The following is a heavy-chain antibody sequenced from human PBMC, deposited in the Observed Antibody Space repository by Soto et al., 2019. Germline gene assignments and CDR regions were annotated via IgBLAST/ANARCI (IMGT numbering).Heavy chain of an antibody. CDR3: ARPSIDILTGYYWGFDY. CDR1: GYTFTSYA. D-gene: IGHD3-9*01. J-gene: IGHJ4*02. V-gene: IGHV1-3*05. CDR2: INAGNGNT. Sequence: QVQLVQSGAEEKKPGASVKVSCKASGYTFTSYAMHWVRQAPGQRLEWMGWINAGNGNTKYSQKCQGRVTITRDTSASTAYMELSSLRSEDTAVYYCARPSIDILTGYYWGFDYWGQGTLVTVSS.